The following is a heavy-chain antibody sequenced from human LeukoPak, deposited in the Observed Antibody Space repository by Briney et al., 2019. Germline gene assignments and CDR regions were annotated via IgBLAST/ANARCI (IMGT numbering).Heavy chain of an antibody. J-gene: IGHJ4*02. Sequence: SGGSLRLSCAASGFTFSSYSMNWVRQAPGKGLEWVSYISSSSSTIYYADSVKGRFTISRDNAKNSLYLQMNSLRAEDTAVYYCASVASSSRSTGDYWGQGALVTVSS. CDR1: GFTFSSYS. D-gene: IGHD6-13*01. CDR3: ASVASSSRSTGDY. CDR2: ISSSSSTI. V-gene: IGHV3-48*01.